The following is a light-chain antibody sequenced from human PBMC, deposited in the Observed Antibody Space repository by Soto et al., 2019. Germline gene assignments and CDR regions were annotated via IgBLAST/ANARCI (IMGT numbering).Light chain of an antibody. J-gene: IGLJ2*01. Sequence: QSALTQPASVSGSPGQSITISCSGTTNDVGKYNLVSWYQHHPGKAPKLMIYEVTKRPSGVSNRFSGSKSGNTASLTISGLQAEDEADYYCCSYGIGSALFGGGTKLTVL. CDR1: TNDVGKYNL. CDR3: CSYGIGSAL. CDR2: EVT. V-gene: IGLV2-23*02.